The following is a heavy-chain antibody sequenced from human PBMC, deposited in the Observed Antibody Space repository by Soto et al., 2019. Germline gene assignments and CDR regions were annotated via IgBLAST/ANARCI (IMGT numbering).Heavy chain of an antibody. CDR1: GYTFTNFG. D-gene: IGHD3-22*01. CDR2: ISTYNGNT. V-gene: IGHV1-18*01. Sequence: QIHLMQSGVEVKKSGASVTVSCKASGYTFTNFGINWVRQAPGQGLEWMGWISTYNGNTNYAQKFHGRVTMTTETATKKVFLELRSLRSDDTATYYCARGSEDDFSDNRGYYSSSNFDYWGQGTLVTVSS. J-gene: IGHJ4*02. CDR3: ARGSEDDFSDNRGYYSSSNFDY.